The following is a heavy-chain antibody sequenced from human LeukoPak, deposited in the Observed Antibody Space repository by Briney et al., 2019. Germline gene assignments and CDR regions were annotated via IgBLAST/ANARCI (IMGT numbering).Heavy chain of an antibody. Sequence: GASVKVSCKASGYTFTGYYMHWVRQAPGQGLEWMGWINPNSGGTNYAQKFQGRVTMTRDTSSSTAYMELSRLRSDDTAVYYCARGGDSSGWEFDYWGQGTLVTVSS. CDR3: ARGGDSSGWEFDY. V-gene: IGHV1-2*02. D-gene: IGHD6-19*01. J-gene: IGHJ4*02. CDR2: INPNSGGT. CDR1: GYTFTGYY.